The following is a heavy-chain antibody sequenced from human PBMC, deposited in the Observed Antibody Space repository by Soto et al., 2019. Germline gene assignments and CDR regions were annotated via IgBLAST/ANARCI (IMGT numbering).Heavy chain of an antibody. CDR1: GGTLSNYV. D-gene: IGHD3-10*01. J-gene: IGHJ6*02. CDR3: VIDVGSGDVSVV. Sequence: QVQLVQSGTEVKKPGSSAKVSCKASGGTLSNYVISWVRQAPGQGLEWMGGIIPLFGTTDYAKKFQGRIAITADESTTTVYMDLSSLRFEDTVVYFCVIDVGSGDVSVVWDQGTTVIVSS. V-gene: IGHV1-69*01. CDR2: IIPLFGTT.